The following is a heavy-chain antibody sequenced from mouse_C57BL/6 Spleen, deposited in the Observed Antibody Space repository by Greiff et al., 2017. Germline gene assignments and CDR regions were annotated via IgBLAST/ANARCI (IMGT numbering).Heavy chain of an antibody. CDR3: ARSGGSSFYAMDY. J-gene: IGHJ4*01. CDR2: INPSSGYT. D-gene: IGHD1-1*01. V-gene: IGHV1-4*01. CDR1: GYTFTSYT. Sequence: QVQLQQSGAELARPGASVKMSCKASGYTFTSYTMHWVKQRPGQGLEWIGYINPSSGYTKYNQKFKDKATLTASKAASQAYMQLSSLTSEDSAVYYCARSGGSSFYAMDYWGQGTSVTVSS.